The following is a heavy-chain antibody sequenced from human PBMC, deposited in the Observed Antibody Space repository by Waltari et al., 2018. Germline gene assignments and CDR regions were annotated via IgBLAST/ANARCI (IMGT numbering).Heavy chain of an antibody. CDR2: INSDGSST. J-gene: IGHJ6*02. CDR1: GFTFSSYW. D-gene: IGHD5-18*01. Sequence: EVQLVESGGGLVQPGGSLRLSCGASGFTFSSYWMHWVRQAPGKGLVWVSRINSDGSSTSYADSVKGRFTISRDNAKNTLYLQMNSLRAEDTAVYYCARDYFLAMATYYYYGMDVWGQGTTVTVSS. V-gene: IGHV3-74*01. CDR3: ARDYFLAMATYYYYGMDV.